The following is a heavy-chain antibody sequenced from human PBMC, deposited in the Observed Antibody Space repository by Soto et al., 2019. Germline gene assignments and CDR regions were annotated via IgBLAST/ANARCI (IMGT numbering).Heavy chain of an antibody. Sequence: SETLSLTCSVSVDSISSSSQYWGWIRQPPGKGLEWIGSIHYSGTSYYNPSLKSRVTIFVDTSKNQLSLKLSSVTAADTAVYYCARNWIEGSSIPWGQGTLVTVSS. V-gene: IGHV4-39*01. J-gene: IGHJ5*02. CDR1: VDSISSSSQY. D-gene: IGHD2-2*03. CDR3: ARNWIEGSSIP. CDR2: IHYSGTS.